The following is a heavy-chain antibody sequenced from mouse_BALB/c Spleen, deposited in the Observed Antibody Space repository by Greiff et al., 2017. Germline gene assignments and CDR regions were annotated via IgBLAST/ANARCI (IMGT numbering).Heavy chain of an antibody. CDR3: TRSYYGYAMDY. J-gene: IGHJ4*01. V-gene: IGHV1S127*01. Sequence: QVQLQQPGAELVKPGASVKMSCKASGYTFTSYWMHWVKQRPGQGLEWIGTIDPSDSYTSYNQKFKGKATLTVDTSSSTAYMQLSSLTSEDSAVYYCTRSYYGYAMDYWGQGTSVTVSS. D-gene: IGHD1-1*02. CDR1: GYTFTSYW. CDR2: IDPSDSYT.